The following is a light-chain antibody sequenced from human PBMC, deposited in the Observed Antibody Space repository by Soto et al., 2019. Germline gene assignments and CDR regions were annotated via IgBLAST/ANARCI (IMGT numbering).Light chain of an antibody. V-gene: IGKV2-30*02. CDR2: EVS. J-gene: IGKJ1*01. Sequence: DVVMTQSPLSLPVTLGQPASISCRSSQSLIHSDGSTYLNWFQQRPGQSPRRLIYEVSDRDSGVPDRFSGSGSGTDFTLTISRVEAEDVGVYYCMQGTHWPWTFGQGTEVEIK. CDR3: MQGTHWPWT. CDR1: QSLIHSDGSTY.